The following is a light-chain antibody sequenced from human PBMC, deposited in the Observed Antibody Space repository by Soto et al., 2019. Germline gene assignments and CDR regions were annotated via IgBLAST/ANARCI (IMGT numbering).Light chain of an antibody. V-gene: IGLV3-21*04. CDR2: SDT. CDR1: NIGSKG. Sequence: SSELTQPPSVSVAPGKTASISCGGNNIGSKGVHWYQQKPGQAPVLVIYSDTDLPPVIPERFSGSNSANLATLTISRVEAGDEADYYCQVWDSGSAHVVFGRGTTVTVL. J-gene: IGLJ2*01. CDR3: QVWDSGSAHVV.